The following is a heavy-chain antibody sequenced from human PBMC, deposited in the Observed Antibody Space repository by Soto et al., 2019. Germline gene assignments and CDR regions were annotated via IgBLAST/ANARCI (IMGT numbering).Heavy chain of an antibody. J-gene: IGHJ4*02. D-gene: IGHD6-6*01. CDR1: GFTFSSYG. V-gene: IGHV3-30*18. CDR3: AKDHHLYSSSPLYYFDY. Sequence: SLRLSCAASGFTFSSYGMHWVRQAPGKGLEWVAVISYDGSNKYYADSVKGRFTISRDNSKNTLYLQMNSLRAEDTAVYYRAKDHHLYSSSPLYYFDYWGQGTLVTVSS. CDR2: ISYDGSNK.